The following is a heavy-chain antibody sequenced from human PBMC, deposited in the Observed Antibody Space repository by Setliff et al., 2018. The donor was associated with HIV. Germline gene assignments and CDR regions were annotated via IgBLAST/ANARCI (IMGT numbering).Heavy chain of an antibody. D-gene: IGHD2-2*01. V-gene: IGHV1-18*04. CDR2: ISGYNGNT. CDR3: ARGPPIVVVPAALLTFDY. Sequence: GASVKVSCKASGYTFTDYYIHWVRQAPGQGLEWMGWISGYNGNTNYAQKLQGRVTMTTDTSTSTAYMELRSLRSDDTAVYYCARGPPIVVVPAALLTFDYWGQGTLVTVSS. J-gene: IGHJ4*02. CDR1: GYTFTDYY.